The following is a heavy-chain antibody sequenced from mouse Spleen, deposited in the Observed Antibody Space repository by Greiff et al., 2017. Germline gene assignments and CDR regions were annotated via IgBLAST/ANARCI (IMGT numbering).Heavy chain of an antibody. V-gene: IGHV5-9*01. D-gene: IGHD1-1*01. CDR1: GFTFSSSA. Sequence: EVMLVESGGGLVKLGGSLKLSCAASGFTFSSSAMSWVRQPPEKRLEWVATISSGGGNTYYPDSVKGRFTISRDNAKNTLYLQMSSLKSEDTAMYYCARGDYYGSRGAWFAYWGQGTLVTVSA. CDR2: ISSGGGNT. CDR3: ARGDYYGSRGAWFAY. J-gene: IGHJ3*01.